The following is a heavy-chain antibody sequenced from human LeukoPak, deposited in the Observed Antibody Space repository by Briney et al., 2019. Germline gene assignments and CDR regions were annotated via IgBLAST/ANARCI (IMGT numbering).Heavy chain of an antibody. V-gene: IGHV1-2*02. CDR3: ARSQAHMIVAPSLPDY. CDR1: GYTFTGYY. Sequence: AAVKVSCKASGYTFTGYYMHWVRQAPGQGLEWMGWINPNSGGTNYAQKFQGKVTMTRDTSISTAYMELGRLRSDDTAVYYCARSQAHMIVAPSLPDYWGQGTLVTVSS. J-gene: IGHJ4*02. CDR2: INPNSGGT. D-gene: IGHD3-22*01.